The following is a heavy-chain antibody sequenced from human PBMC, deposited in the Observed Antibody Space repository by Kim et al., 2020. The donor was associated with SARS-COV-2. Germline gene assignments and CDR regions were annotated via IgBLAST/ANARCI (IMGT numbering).Heavy chain of an antibody. CDR1: GYTFTGYY. J-gene: IGHJ6*02. Sequence: ASVKVSCKASGYTFTGYYMHWVRQAPGQGLEWMGWSNPNSGGTNYAQKFQGRVTMTRDTSISTAYMELSRLRSDDTAVYYCARVDWIPYGMDVWGQGTTVTVSS. V-gene: IGHV1-2*02. D-gene: IGHD5-18*01. CDR2: SNPNSGGT. CDR3: ARVDWIPYGMDV.